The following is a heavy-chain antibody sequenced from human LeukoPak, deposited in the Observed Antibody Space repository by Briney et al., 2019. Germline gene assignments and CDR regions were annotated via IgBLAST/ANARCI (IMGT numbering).Heavy chain of an antibody. CDR3: TRGGVYSSSDY. CDR2: IRSKAYGGTT. J-gene: IGHJ4*02. V-gene: IGHV3-49*03. D-gene: IGHD6-6*01. Sequence: GWSLRLSCTASGFSFGDYAMSWFRQAPGKGLEWVGFIRSKAYGGTTEYAASVKGRFTISRDDSKSIAYLQMNSLKTEDTAVYYCTRGGVYSSSDYWGQGTLVTVSS. CDR1: GFSFGDYA.